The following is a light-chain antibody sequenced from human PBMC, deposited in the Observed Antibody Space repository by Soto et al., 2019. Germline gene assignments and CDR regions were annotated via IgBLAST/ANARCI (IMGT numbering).Light chain of an antibody. CDR2: EVS. CDR3: SSYTIRATVV. J-gene: IGLJ2*01. Sequence: QSALTQPASVYGSPGQSITISCTGTSSDVGGYKYVSWFQQHPGKAPKLLIYEVSNRPSGVSNRFSASKSGNTASLTISGLQAEDEADYYCSSYTIRATVVFGGGTKLTVL. CDR1: SSDVGGYKY. V-gene: IGLV2-14*01.